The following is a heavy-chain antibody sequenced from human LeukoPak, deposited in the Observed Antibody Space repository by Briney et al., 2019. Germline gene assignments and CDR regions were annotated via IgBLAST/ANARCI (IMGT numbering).Heavy chain of an antibody. CDR1: GFTVSSNC. V-gene: IGHV3-53*01. J-gene: IGHJ6*02. Sequence: GGSLRLSCAASGFTVSSNCMTWVRQAPGKGLEWVSVIYSGGSTYYADSVKGRFTISRDNSKNTVYLQINSLRAEDTAVYYCARDVVGPNRWVYGMDVWGQGTTVTVSS. CDR2: IYSGGST. D-gene: IGHD3/OR15-3a*01. CDR3: ARDVVGPNRWVYGMDV.